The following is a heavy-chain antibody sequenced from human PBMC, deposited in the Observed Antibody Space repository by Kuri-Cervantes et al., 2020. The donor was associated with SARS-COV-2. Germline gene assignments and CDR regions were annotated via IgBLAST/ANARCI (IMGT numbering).Heavy chain of an antibody. V-gene: IGHV3-21*01. CDR3: ARDHNDFWSGYYPLDY. CDR2: IGPSNTYI. J-gene: IGHJ4*02. CDR1: GFTFNTYN. D-gene: IGHD3-3*01. Sequence: GESLKISCTASGFTFNTYNMKWVRQAPGKGLEWVSGIGPSNTYIYYADSVKGRFIISRDNAKNSLYLQMNSLRAEDTAVYYCARDHNDFWSGYYPLDYWGQGTLVTVSS.